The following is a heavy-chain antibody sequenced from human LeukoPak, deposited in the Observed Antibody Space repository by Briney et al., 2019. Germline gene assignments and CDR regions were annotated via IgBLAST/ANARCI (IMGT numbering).Heavy chain of an antibody. CDR3: AKDEDIVVVPAAIGPFDY. Sequence: PGGSLRLSCAASGFTFSSYGMHWVRQAPGKGLEWVAVISYDGSNKYYADSVKGRFTISRDNSKNTLYLQMNSLRAEDTAVYYCAKDEDIVVVPAAIGPFDYWGQGTLVTVSS. V-gene: IGHV3-30*18. J-gene: IGHJ4*02. D-gene: IGHD2-2*02. CDR2: ISYDGSNK. CDR1: GFTFSSYG.